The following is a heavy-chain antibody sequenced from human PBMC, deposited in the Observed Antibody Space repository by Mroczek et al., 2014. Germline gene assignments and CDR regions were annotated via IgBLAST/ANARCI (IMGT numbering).Heavy chain of an antibody. D-gene: IGHD3-22*01. CDR2: ISSSISTI. V-gene: IGHV3-48*01. Sequence: EVRAGGDWGEAWYSLGGSLRLSCAASGFTFSSYSMNWVRQAPGKGLEWVSYISSSISTIYYADSVKGRFTISRDNAKNSLYLQMNSLRAEDTAVYYCARGSSYYDSRHWGQGTLVTVSS. J-gene: IGHJ4*02. CDR3: ARGSSYYDSRH. CDR1: GFTFSSYS.